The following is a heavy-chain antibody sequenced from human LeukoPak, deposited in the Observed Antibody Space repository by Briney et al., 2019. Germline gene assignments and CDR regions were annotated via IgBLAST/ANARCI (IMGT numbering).Heavy chain of an antibody. J-gene: IGHJ4*02. D-gene: IGHD3-22*01. CDR3: ARDWDSSGYQYYFDY. V-gene: IGHV3-7*01. CDR1: GFTFSSYW. Sequence: GGSLRLSCAASGFTFSSYWMSWVRQAPGKGLEWVANIKQDGNEKSYVDSVKGRFTISRDNAKNSLYLQMNSLRAEDTAVYYCARDWDSSGYQYYFDYWGQGTLVTVSS. CDR2: IKQDGNEK.